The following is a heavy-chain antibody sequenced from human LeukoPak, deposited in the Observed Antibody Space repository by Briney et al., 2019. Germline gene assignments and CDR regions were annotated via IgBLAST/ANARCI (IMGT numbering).Heavy chain of an antibody. Sequence: SETLSLTCTVSGGSISSGDYFWAWVRQPPGKGLECIGYIYYTGSTYYTPSLKSRVTISVDTSNNQFSLKVTSVTAADTAVYYCARVRRRGGIDYWGPGTLVIVSS. CDR1: GGSISSGDYF. V-gene: IGHV4-30-4*01. D-gene: IGHD3-10*01. CDR3: ARVRRRGGIDY. CDR2: IYYTGST. J-gene: IGHJ4*02.